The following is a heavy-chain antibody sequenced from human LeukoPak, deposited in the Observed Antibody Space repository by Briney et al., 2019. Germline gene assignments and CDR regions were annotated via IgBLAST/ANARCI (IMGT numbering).Heavy chain of an antibody. CDR1: GYTFTSYG. CDR3: ARRGPGILRGYDFWSGPESDRNAFDI. V-gene: IGHV1-18*01. Sequence: ASVKVSCKASGYTFTSYGISWVRQAPGQGLEWMGWISAYNGNTNYAQKLQGRVTMTTDTSTSTAYMELRSLRSDDTAVYYCARRGPGILRGYDFWSGPESDRNAFDIWGQGTMVTVSS. CDR2: ISAYNGNT. D-gene: IGHD3-3*01. J-gene: IGHJ3*02.